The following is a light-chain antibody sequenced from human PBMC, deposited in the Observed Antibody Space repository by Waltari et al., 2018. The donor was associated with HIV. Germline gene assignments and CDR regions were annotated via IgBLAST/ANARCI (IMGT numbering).Light chain of an antibody. V-gene: IGLV1-47*01. CDR1: SSNIGSKQ. CDR3: AAWDDKLNGVV. Sequence: QSVLTQPPSASGTPGQRVTLSGSGSSSNIGSKQIVWYQQLPGTAPKVLIYRNNQRPSGVPDRFSGSKSGTSASLAISGLRSEDEADYYCAAWDDKLNGVVFGGGTKLTVL. CDR2: RNN. J-gene: IGLJ2*01.